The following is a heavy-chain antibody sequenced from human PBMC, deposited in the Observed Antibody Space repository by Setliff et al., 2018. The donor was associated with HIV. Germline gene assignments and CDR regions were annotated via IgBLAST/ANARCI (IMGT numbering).Heavy chain of an antibody. CDR1: GFTFSNAW. D-gene: IGHD3-10*01. J-gene: IGHJ4*02. CDR3: ARELYREWDY. Sequence: GALRLSCAASGFTFSNAWMSWVRQAPGKGLEWVSVIYGGGTTHYADSVKGRFTISRDNSKNTVYLQMNSLRVEDTAVYYCARELYREWDYWGQGTLVTVSS. V-gene: IGHV3-66*02. CDR2: IYGGGTT.